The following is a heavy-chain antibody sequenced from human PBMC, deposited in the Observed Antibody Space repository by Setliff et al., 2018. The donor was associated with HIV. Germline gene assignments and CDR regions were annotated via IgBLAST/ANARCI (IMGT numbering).Heavy chain of an antibody. CDR2: INAGNGNT. J-gene: IGHJ4*02. CDR1: GYTFTAYA. V-gene: IGHV1-3*01. CDR3: QLGIKYGWGRHHIGPSPGFDY. Sequence: ASVKVSCKASGYTFTAYAMHWVRQAPGQRLEWMGWINAGNGNTKYSQRFQGRVTITRDTSASTAYMELKEIPQQRGDRALQQLGIKYGWGRHHIGPSPGFDYWGQGTLVTVSS. D-gene: IGHD3-10*01.